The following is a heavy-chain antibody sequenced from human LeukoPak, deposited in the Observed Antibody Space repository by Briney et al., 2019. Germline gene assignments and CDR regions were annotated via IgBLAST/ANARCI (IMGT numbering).Heavy chain of an antibody. V-gene: IGHV4-30-4*08. Sequence: SETLSLTCIVSGGXISSGDYYWSWIRQPPGEGLEWIGYIYYSGSAYYNPSLESRVTISVDTSKNHFSLKLNSVTAADTAVYYCARASLRGTPTWFDPWGQGTLVTVSS. J-gene: IGHJ5*02. CDR3: ARASLRGTPTWFDP. CDR1: GGXISSGDYY. CDR2: IYYSGSA.